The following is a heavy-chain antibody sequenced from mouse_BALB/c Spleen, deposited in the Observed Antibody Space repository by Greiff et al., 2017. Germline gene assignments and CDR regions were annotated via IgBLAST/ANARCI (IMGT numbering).Heavy chain of an antibody. CDR1: GFTFSSYT. D-gene: IGHD2-3*01. CDR2: ISNGGGST. V-gene: IGHV5-12-2*01. J-gene: IGHJ1*01. CDR3: ARHDGNWYFDV. Sequence: DVMLVESGGGLVQPGGSLKLSCAASGFTFSSYTMSWVRQTPEKRLEWVAYISNGGGSTYYPDTVKGRFTISRDNAKNTLYLQMSSLKSEDTAMYYCARHDGNWYFDVWGAGTTVTVSS.